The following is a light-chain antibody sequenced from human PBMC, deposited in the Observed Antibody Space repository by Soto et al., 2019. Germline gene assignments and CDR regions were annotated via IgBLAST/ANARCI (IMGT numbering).Light chain of an antibody. Sequence: QSALTQPASVSGSPGQSITISCTGTSSDVGGYNYVSWYQQHPGKAPKLMIYEVSNRPSGVSNRFSGSKSGNTASLTISGLQAEGEAEYYCSSYTSSSPLVFGGGTQLTVL. CDR3: SSYTSSSPLV. V-gene: IGLV2-14*01. CDR2: EVS. CDR1: SSDVGGYNY. J-gene: IGLJ2*01.